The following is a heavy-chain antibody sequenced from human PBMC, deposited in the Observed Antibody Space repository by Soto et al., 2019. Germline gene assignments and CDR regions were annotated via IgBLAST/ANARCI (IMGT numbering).Heavy chain of an antibody. Sequence: AGGSLRLSCAASGFTVSTSYMSWVRQAPGKGLEWVSAIFGGGETYYADSVKGRFTIFRDNSKNTLFLQMNSLRGEDTAVYYCARALYSSGCFDYCGQGTLVTVSS. CDR2: IFGGGET. V-gene: IGHV3-66*01. CDR1: GFTVSTSY. CDR3: ARALYSSGCFDY. D-gene: IGHD6-19*01. J-gene: IGHJ4*02.